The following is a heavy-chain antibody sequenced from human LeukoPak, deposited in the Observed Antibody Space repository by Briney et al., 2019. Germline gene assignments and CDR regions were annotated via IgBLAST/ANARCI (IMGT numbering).Heavy chain of an antibody. CDR3: ARSTELSVDY. CDR2: INQSGST. V-gene: IGHV4-34*01. D-gene: IGHD1-26*01. J-gene: IGHJ4*02. CDR1: GGSFSGYY. Sequence: TSETLSLTCAVYGGSFSGYYWSWIRDPPGKGLEWIGEINQSGSTNYNPSLKSRVTISVDTSKNQFSLKLSSVTAADTAVYYCARSTELSVDYWGQGTLVTVSS.